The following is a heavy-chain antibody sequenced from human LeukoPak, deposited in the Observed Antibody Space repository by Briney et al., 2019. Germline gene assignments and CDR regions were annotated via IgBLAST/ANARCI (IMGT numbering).Heavy chain of an antibody. V-gene: IGHV3-23*01. CDR1: GFTFSNYV. J-gene: IGHJ4*02. CDR3: VPGHQELVPFYFDY. D-gene: IGHD2-8*02. Sequence: GGSLRLSCAASGFTFSNYVMSWVRQAPGKGLEWVSSISGIGSGTYYADSVKGRFTISRDNSKNTLFLQMNSLRAEDTAVYFCVPGHQELVPFYFDYWGQGTLVTVSS. CDR2: ISGIGSGT.